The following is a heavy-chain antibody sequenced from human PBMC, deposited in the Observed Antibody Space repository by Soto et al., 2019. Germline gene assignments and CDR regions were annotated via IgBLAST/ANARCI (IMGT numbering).Heavy chain of an antibody. CDR2: ISGSGGST. Sequence: GGSLRLSCAASGFTFSSYAMSWVRQAPGKGLEWVSAISGSGGSTYYADSVKGRVTISRDNSKNTLYLQKKSLKAEDTAVYYWAKGVLLPALDYWGQETWATASS. CDR3: AKGVLLPALDY. J-gene: IGHJ4*02. V-gene: IGHV3-23*01. CDR1: GFTFSSYA. D-gene: IGHD2-21*02.